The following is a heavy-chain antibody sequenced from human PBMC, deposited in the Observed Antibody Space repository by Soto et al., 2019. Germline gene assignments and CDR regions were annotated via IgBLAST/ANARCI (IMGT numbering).Heavy chain of an antibody. CDR1: GFTFSSYS. Sequence: PGGSLILSCAASGFTFSSYSMSWVRQAPGKGLEWVSGFRTGGDDATTYYADSVKGRFTISSDNSKNILFLQMNSLRAEDTAIYYCAKKDNSGPGSQCLDNWGQGTLVTGSS. J-gene: IGHJ4*02. CDR3: AKKDNSGPGSQCLDN. D-gene: IGHD3-10*01. CDR2: FRTGGDDATT. V-gene: IGHV3-23*01.